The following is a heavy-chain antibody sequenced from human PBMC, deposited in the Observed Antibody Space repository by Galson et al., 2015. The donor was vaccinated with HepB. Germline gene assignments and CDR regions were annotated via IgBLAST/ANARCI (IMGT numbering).Heavy chain of an antibody. Sequence: SLRLSCATSGFTFSSFWMTWVRQAPGKGLEWVANIKTDGSEKYYADSVKGRFTISRDNAEKSVYLQMNSLRVEVTAVYFCARFMLAAGRALENWGQGTLVTVSS. J-gene: IGHJ4*02. CDR1: GFTFSSFW. CDR2: IKTDGSEK. CDR3: ARFMLAAGRALEN. D-gene: IGHD3-16*01. V-gene: IGHV3-7*03.